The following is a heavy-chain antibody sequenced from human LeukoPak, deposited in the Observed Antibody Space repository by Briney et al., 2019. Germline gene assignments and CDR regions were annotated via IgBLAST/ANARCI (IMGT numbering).Heavy chain of an antibody. J-gene: IGHJ4*02. CDR3: ARGFGVSGYVGY. CDR1: GFTFSSYS. D-gene: IGHD3-22*01. CDR2: ISSSSSYI. Sequence: GESLKISCAASGFTFSSYSMNWVRQAPGKGLEWVSPISSSSSYIYYADSVRGRFTISRDNAKNSMYLQMNSLRAEDTAVYYCARGFGVSGYVGYWGQGTLVTVSS. V-gene: IGHV3-21*01.